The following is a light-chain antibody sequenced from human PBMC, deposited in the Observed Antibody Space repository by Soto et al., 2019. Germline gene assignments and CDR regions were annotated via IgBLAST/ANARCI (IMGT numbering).Light chain of an antibody. CDR1: GSTTGNNA. Sequence: QSVLSQPPSVSEAPRQMVTTSCSGSGSTTGNNAVNWYKQLPGQAPKIVIYYDDLLTSGVSDRFYGSKSGISASLAISDLQSDDEADYYCAAWDDSLNAYVFGPGTKVTVL. CDR3: AAWDDSLNAYV. CDR2: YDD. V-gene: IGLV1-36*01. J-gene: IGLJ1*01.